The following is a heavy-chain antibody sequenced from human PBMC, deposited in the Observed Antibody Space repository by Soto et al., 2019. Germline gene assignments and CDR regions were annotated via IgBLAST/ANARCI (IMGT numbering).Heavy chain of an antibody. CDR3: ARDLEPLLVGATGY. CDR1: GFTFSSYG. Sequence: GGSLRLSCAASGFTFSSYGMHWVRQAPGKGLEWVAVIWYDGSNKYYADSVKGRFTISRDNSKNTLYLQMNSLRAEDTAVYYCARDLEPLLVGATGYWGQGTLVTVSS. D-gene: IGHD1-26*01. CDR2: IWYDGSNK. J-gene: IGHJ4*02. V-gene: IGHV3-33*01.